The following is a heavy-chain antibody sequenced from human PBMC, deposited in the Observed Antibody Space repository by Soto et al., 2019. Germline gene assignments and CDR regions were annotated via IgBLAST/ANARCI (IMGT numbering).Heavy chain of an antibody. J-gene: IGHJ4*02. CDR1: GFTFSSYA. CDR2: ISGSGGST. CDR3: AKDQPETYYYDSSGYPPGY. V-gene: IGHV3-23*01. D-gene: IGHD3-22*01. Sequence: PGGSLRLSCAASGFTFSSYAMSWVRQAQGQGLEWASAISGSGGSTYYADSVKGRFTISIDNSKNTLYLQMNSLRAEDTAVYYCAKDQPETYYYDSSGYPPGYWGQGTLVTVSS.